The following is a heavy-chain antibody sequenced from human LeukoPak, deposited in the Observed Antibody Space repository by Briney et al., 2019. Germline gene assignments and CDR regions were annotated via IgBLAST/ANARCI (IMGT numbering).Heavy chain of an antibody. CDR2: INTDGGST. CDR1: GFTSSTYW. Sequence: PGGSLRLSCAASGFTSSTYWMHWVRQAPGKGLVWVSRINTDGGSTTYADSVKGRFTISRDNAKNTLYLQMNSLRAEDTAVYYCARALVAPYYFDYWGQGALVTVSS. V-gene: IGHV3-74*01. D-gene: IGHD2-15*01. J-gene: IGHJ4*02. CDR3: ARALVAPYYFDY.